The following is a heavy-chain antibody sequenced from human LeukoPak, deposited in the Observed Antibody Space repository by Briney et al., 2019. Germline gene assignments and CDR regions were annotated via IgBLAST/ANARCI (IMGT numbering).Heavy chain of an antibody. V-gene: IGHV1-69*13. CDR1: GDTFSIYA. D-gene: IGHD3-16*02. J-gene: IGHJ3*02. CDR2: IIPIFGTT. Sequence: GASVRVSCKASGDTFSIYAISWVRPAPGQGLEWMGGIIPIFGTTNYTQNFQGRVTITADESTSTAYMELSSLRSEDTAVYYCARDTSLRLGELSYAFDIWGQGTMVTVS. CDR3: ARDTSLRLGELSYAFDI.